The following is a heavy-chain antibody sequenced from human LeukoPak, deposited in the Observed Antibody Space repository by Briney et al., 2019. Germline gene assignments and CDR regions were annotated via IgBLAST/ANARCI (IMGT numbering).Heavy chain of an antibody. CDR1: GFTFSSYV. D-gene: IGHD2-15*01. J-gene: IGHJ4*02. V-gene: IGHV3-30*18. CDR2: ISYDGSDK. Sequence: GGSLRLSCAASGFTFSSYVMHWVRQPPGKGLEWVAVISYDGSDKYYADSVKGRFTISRDNAKNTLYLQMNSLRPEDTAVYYCAKAGGHCSGGSCYSVPYWGQGTLVTVSS. CDR3: AKAGGHCSGGSCYSVPY.